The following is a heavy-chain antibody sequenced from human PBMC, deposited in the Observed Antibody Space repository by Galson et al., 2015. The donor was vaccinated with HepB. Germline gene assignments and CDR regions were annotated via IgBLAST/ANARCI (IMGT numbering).Heavy chain of an antibody. V-gene: IGHV3-33*01. CDR3: ARATLGGNYDY. Sequence: SLRLSCAASGFTFSTYAMHWVRQAPGKGLEWVAVIYYDGSNKYYADSVRGRFTISRDNSKNTLYLQMNSLRAEDTAVYYCARATLGGNYDYWGQGTLVTVSS. CDR2: IYYDGSNK. D-gene: IGHD3-10*01. J-gene: IGHJ4*02. CDR1: GFTFSTYA.